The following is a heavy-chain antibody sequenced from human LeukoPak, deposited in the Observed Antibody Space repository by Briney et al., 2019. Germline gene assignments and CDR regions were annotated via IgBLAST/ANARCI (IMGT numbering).Heavy chain of an antibody. CDR3: ARGSRTDGYNTLFDY. CDR2: MNPNSGNT. CDR1: GYTFSSND. Sequence: RASVRVSCKASGYTFSSNDINWVRQATGQGLEYMGWMNPNSGNTGYAQKFQGRVTMTRNTSINTAYMELSSLRSEDTAVYYRARGSRTDGYNTLFDYWGQGTLVTVSS. V-gene: IGHV1-8*01. J-gene: IGHJ4*02. D-gene: IGHD5-24*01.